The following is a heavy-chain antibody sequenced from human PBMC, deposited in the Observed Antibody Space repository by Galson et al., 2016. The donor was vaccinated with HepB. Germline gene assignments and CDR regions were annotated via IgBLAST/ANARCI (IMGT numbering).Heavy chain of an antibody. CDR3: AKDRIQDGYTFFY. D-gene: IGHD2/OR15-2a*01. CDR1: GFTFSAYG. CDR2: ISFDGTNT. Sequence: SLRLSCAVGGFTFSAYGMHWVRQSVGKGLEWVATISFDGTNTHYADSVKGRFTISRDDSQDTLYLQLNSLRTDDTATYYCAKDRIQDGYTFFYWGQGSLVTVSS. J-gene: IGHJ4*02. V-gene: IGHV3-30*18.